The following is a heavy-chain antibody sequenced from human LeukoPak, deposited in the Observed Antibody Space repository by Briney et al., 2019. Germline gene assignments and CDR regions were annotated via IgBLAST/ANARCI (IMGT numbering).Heavy chain of an antibody. V-gene: IGHV1-69*05. CDR1: GGTFSSYA. Sequence: ASVKVSCKASGGTFSSYAISWVRQAPGQGPEWMGGIIPIFGTAYYSQRFQGRVTITTDESTSTAYMELSSLRSEDTAVYYCARSSGGSSSVDDVFDIWGQGTMVTVSS. J-gene: IGHJ3*02. CDR2: IIPIFGTA. CDR3: ARSSGGSSSVDDVFDI. D-gene: IGHD6-6*01.